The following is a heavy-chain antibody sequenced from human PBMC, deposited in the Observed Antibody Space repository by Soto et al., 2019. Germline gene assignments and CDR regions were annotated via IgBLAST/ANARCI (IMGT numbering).Heavy chain of an antibody. CDR2: IKRDGSGT. D-gene: IGHD6-6*01. J-gene: IGHJ4*02. V-gene: IGHV3-74*01. CDR1: GFTFSSYW. CDR3: ARNPFEYSSSPIYFDS. Sequence: EVQLVESGGGLVQPGGSLRLSCAASGFTFSSYWMHWFRQGPGKGLVWVSRIKRDGSGTTYADSVKGRFTVSRDNAKKTLYLQMNSLRAEDTAVYYCARNPFEYSSSPIYFDSWGQGTLVTVSS.